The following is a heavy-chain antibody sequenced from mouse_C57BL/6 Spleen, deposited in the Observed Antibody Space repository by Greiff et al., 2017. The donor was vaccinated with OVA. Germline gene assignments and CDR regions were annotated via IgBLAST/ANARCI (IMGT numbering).Heavy chain of an antibody. V-gene: IGHV1-69*01. D-gene: IGHD2-4*01. CDR3: ARWDYDGY. CDR1: GYTFTSYW. J-gene: IGHJ2*01. CDR2: IDPSDSYT. Sequence: QVQLQQPGAELVMPGASVKLSCKASGYTFTSYWMHWVKQRPGQGLEWIGEIDPSDSYTNYNQKFKGKSTLTVDKSSSTAYMQLSSLTSEDSAVYYCARWDYDGYWGQGTTLTVSS.